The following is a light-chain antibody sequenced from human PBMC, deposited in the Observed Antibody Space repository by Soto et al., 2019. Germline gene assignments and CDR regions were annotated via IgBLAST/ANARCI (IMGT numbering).Light chain of an antibody. CDR1: QSISNC. CDR2: DAS. J-gene: IGKJ5*01. CDR3: QQSNSSPRA. V-gene: IGKV1-5*01. Sequence: DIEMTQSPSTLPASLGDRVTISCRASQSISNCLAWYQQKPGPAPRVLIYDASTLPSGVPSRFSGSGSGTDFTLTISSLQPEDFATYYCQQSNSSPRAFGQGTRLEIK.